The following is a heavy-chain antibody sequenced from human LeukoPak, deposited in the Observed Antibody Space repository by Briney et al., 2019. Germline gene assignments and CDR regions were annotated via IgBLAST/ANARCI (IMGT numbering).Heavy chain of an antibody. CDR2: ISGSGGST. CDR3: VRSRREDIVVVPAAMDFDY. Sequence: GGSLRLSCAASGFTFSSYAMSWVRQAPGKGLEWVSAISGSGGSTYYADSVKGRFTISRDNSKNTLYLQMNSLRAEDTAVYYCVRSRREDIVVVPAAMDFDYWGQGTLVTVSS. J-gene: IGHJ4*02. V-gene: IGHV3-23*01. D-gene: IGHD2-2*01. CDR1: GFTFSSYA.